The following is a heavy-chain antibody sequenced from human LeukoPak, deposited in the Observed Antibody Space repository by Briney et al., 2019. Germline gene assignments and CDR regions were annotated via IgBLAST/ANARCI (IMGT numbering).Heavy chain of an antibody. V-gene: IGHV1-69*13. J-gene: IGHJ1*01. CDR2: IIPIFGTA. Sequence: ASVKVSCKASGGTFISYAISWVRQAPGQGLEWMGGIIPIFGTANYAQKFQGRVTITADESASTAYMELSSLRSEDTAVYYCARDSSDIRSLTAHWGQGTLVTVSS. CDR3: ARDSSDIRSLTAH. CDR1: GGTFISYA. D-gene: IGHD2-15*01.